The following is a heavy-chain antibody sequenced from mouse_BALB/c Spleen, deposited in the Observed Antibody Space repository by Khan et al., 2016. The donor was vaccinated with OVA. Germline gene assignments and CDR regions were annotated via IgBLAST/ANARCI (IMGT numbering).Heavy chain of an antibody. D-gene: IGHD1-1*01. CDR1: GFTFNSYG. V-gene: IGHV5-17*02. Sequence: EVELVESGGGLVQPGGSRKLSCAASGFTFNSYGMHWVRQAPEKGLEWVAYISGDSNTIYYADTVKGRFTISRDNPKNTLFLQMTSLMSEDTAMYYCATSYFYVYYFDYWGPGTTLTVS. CDR2: ISGDSNTI. J-gene: IGHJ2*01. CDR3: ATSYFYVYYFDY.